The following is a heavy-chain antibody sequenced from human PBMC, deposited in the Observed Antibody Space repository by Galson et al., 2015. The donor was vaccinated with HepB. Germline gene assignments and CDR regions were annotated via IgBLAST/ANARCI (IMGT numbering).Heavy chain of an antibody. J-gene: IGHJ4*02. D-gene: IGHD2-15*01. CDR3: ARGTHILVVVAANFDC. CDR1: GYTFTDYY. CDR2: INPKSGGT. Sequence: SVKVSCKASGYTFTDYYIHWVRQAPGQGLEWMGRINPKSGGTNFAQKFQGRVTMTRETSISTAYMELSSLRSDDTAFYYCARGTHILVVVAANFDCWGQGSLVTVSS. V-gene: IGHV1-2*06.